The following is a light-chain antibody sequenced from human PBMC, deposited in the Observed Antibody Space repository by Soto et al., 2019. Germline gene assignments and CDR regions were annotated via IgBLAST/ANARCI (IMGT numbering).Light chain of an antibody. Sequence: EKLMSQSPATLSVSPGERVTLSCRASQNIHNHMSWFLQKPGQTPRLLIYDAIIRAADVPARFSGSGSGADFTLTISGLEPEDFGLYYCQQYGVTPPNTFGGGTKVDIK. CDR1: QNIHNH. J-gene: IGKJ4*01. CDR3: QQYGVTPPNT. V-gene: IGKV3-15*01. CDR2: DAI.